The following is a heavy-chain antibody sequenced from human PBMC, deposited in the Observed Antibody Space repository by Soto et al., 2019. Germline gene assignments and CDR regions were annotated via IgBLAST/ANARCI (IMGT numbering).Heavy chain of an antibody. CDR1: GGSISSYY. CDR2: IYYSGST. Sequence: SETLSLTCTVSGGSISSYYWSWIRQPPGKGLEWIGYIYYSGSTNYNPSLKSRVTISVDTSKNQFSLKLSSVTAADTAVYYCARVDFWSGYFDYWGQGTLVTVSS. J-gene: IGHJ4*02. V-gene: IGHV4-59*01. CDR3: ARVDFWSGYFDY. D-gene: IGHD3-3*01.